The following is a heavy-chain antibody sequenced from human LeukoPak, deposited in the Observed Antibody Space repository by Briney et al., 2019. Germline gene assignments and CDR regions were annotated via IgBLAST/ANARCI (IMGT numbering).Heavy chain of an antibody. CDR2: ISGSGDRT. V-gene: IGHV3-23*01. CDR3: AKFLTVTTLLNEDN. CDR1: GFTFSRYV. J-gene: IGHJ4*02. Sequence: GGSLRLSCAASGFTFSRYVMSWVRQAPGKGLEWVSGISGSGDRTYYADSVKGRFTISRDNSKNTLYLQMNSLRVEDSAVYYWAKFLTVTTLLNEDNGAQEPLATLSS. D-gene: IGHD4-17*01.